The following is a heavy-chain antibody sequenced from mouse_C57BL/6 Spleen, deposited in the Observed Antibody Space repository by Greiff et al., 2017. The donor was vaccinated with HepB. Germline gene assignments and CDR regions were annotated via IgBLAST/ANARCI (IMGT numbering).Heavy chain of an antibody. CDR2: ISSGGSYT. V-gene: IGHV5-6*02. CDR1: GFTFSSYG. J-gene: IGHJ1*03. CDR3: ARQGDGNYGDWYFDV. Sequence: EVKLVESGGDLVKPGGSLKLSCAASGFTFSSYGMSWVRQTPDKRLEWVATISSGGSYTYYPDSVKGRFTISRDNAKNTLYLQMSSLKSEDTAMYYCARQGDGNYGDWYFDVWGTGTTVTVSS. D-gene: IGHD2-1*01.